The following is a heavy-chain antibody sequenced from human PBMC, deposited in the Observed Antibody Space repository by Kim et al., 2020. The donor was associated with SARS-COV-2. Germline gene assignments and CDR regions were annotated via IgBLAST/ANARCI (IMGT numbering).Heavy chain of an antibody. D-gene: IGHD3-3*01. J-gene: IGHJ4*02. CDR1: GYSFTSYW. V-gene: IGHV5-10-1*01. CDR2: IDPSDSYT. CDR3: AVSWSGYYYFDY. Sequence: GESLKISCKGSGYSFTSYWISWVRQMPGKGLEWMGRIDPSDSYTNYSPSFQGHVTISADKSISTAYLPWSSLKASDTAMYYCAVSWSGYYYFDYWGQGTLVTVSS.